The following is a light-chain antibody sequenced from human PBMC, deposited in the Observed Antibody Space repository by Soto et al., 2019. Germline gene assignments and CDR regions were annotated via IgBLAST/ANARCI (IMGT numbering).Light chain of an antibody. J-gene: IGLJ3*02. Sequence: QSALTQPPSASGSPGQSVTXXXXGTSSXVXAYKYVSWYQQYPGKAPKLMIYEVSKRPSGVPARFSGSKSGNTASLTVSGLQSEDEADYYCTXXXGXDTWVFGGGTKLTVL. CDR1: SSXVXAYKY. CDR3: TXXXGXDTWV. V-gene: IGLV2-8*01. CDR2: EVS.